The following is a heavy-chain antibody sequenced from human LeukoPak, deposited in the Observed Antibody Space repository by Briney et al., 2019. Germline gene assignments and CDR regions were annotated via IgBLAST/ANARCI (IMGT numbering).Heavy chain of an antibody. J-gene: IGHJ4*02. D-gene: IGHD6-13*01. V-gene: IGHV1-3*01. Sequence: ASVKVSCKASGYTFTSYAMHWVRQAPGQRLEWMGWINAGNGNTKYSQKFQGRVIITRDTSASTAYMELSSLRSEDTAVYYCARGGIAHGYFYYWGQGTLVNVSS. CDR1: GYTFTSYA. CDR3: ARGGIAHGYFYY. CDR2: INAGNGNT.